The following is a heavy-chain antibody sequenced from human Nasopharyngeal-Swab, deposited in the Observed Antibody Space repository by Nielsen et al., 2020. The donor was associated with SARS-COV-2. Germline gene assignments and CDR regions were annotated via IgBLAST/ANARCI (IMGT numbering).Heavy chain of an antibody. CDR1: GFIFSTCA. D-gene: IGHD3-16*01. J-gene: IGHJ4*02. CDR2: IANRYDDT. Sequence: GESLKISCAASGFIFSTCAMSWFRQAPGQGLEWVSTIANRYDDTYYSDSMGGRVTVSRDNSQNTLYLHVNSLRAEDTAIYYCAKDYRLQDPKHFDSWGQGILVTVSS. CDR3: AKDYRLQDPKHFDS. V-gene: IGHV3-23*01.